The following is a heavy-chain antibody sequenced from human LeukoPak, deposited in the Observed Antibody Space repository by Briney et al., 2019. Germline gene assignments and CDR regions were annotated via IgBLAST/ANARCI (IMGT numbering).Heavy chain of an antibody. D-gene: IGHD2-15*01. V-gene: IGHV3-30*02. J-gene: IGHJ4*02. Sequence: PGGSLSLSCAASGFTFSSYGMHWLPQAPGKGLEGVTYIWYDGSNKYYADSVKGRFTISRDNSKNTLYLQINSLRAEDRAVYYCAKVVGSGGDPSVDFSGQGTLVTVSS. CDR3: AKVVGSGGDPSVDF. CDR2: IWYDGSNK. CDR1: GFTFSSYG.